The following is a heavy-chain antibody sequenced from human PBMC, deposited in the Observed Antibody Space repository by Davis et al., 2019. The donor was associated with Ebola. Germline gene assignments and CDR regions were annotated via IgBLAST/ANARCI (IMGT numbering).Heavy chain of an antibody. Sequence: LRLSCSVAAGSISSGGYYWNWIRQHPGEGLEWIGIIYYSGTTHYNPSLKSRVIISRDTSKNQFSLKLSSVTAADTAVYYCAREAGGGAFDIWGQGTMITVSS. J-gene: IGHJ3*02. V-gene: IGHV4-31*03. CDR1: AGSISSGGYY. CDR2: IYYSGTT. D-gene: IGHD3-16*01. CDR3: AREAGGGAFDI.